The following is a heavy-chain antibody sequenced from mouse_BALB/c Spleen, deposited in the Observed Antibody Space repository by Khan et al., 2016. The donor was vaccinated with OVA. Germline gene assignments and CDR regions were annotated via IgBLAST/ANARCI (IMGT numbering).Heavy chain of an antibody. CDR2: IWGGGGT. CDR3: ARAYYRYDGYYAMDY. D-gene: IGHD2-14*01. Sequence: QVQLKQSGPGLVAPSQSLSITCTVSGFSLSRYNIHWVRQPPGKGLEWLGMIWGGGGTDYNSTLKIRLSIIKDNSKSQVFVKMNSLQTDDTAMYFCARAYYRYDGYYAMDYWGQGTSVTVSA. V-gene: IGHV2-6-4*01. J-gene: IGHJ4*01. CDR1: GFSLSRYN.